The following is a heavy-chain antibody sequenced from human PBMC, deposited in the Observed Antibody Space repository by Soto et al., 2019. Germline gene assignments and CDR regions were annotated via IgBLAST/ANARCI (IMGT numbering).Heavy chain of an antibody. V-gene: IGHV3-33*01. J-gene: IGHJ6*02. CDR2: IWDDGCSK. D-gene: IGHD3-16*01. Sequence: GGSLRLSCAASGFIFSSHGMHWVSQAPGKEPWWVAVIWDDGCSKFDAGSVQGRFTISRDNSKNTLYLKMNSLRAEDTAVYYCAREPYSDYVMDVWGQGTPVTVSS. CDR1: GFIFSSHG. CDR3: AREPYSDYVMDV.